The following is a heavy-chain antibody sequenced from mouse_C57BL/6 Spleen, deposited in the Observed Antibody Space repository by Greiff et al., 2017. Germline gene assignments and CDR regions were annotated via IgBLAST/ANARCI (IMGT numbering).Heavy chain of an antibody. D-gene: IGHD2-3*01. J-gene: IGHJ2*01. Sequence: EVQLQQSGPELVKPGASVKISCKASGYTFTEYYMKWVKQSQGKSLEWIGEVNPNNGGTSYNQKFKGKATLTVDKSSSTAYMELRSLTSEDSAVYYCASDGYYFDYWGQGTTLTVSS. CDR2: VNPNNGGT. CDR1: GYTFTEYY. V-gene: IGHV1-26*01. CDR3: ASDGYYFDY.